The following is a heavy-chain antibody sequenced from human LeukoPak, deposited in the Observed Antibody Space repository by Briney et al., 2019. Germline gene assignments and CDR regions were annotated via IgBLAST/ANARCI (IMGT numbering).Heavy chain of an antibody. CDR2: INTNTGNP. CDR1: GYTFTGYY. CDR3: AREGYCTSPSCYFSDF. J-gene: IGHJ4*02. D-gene: IGHD2-2*01. Sequence: ASVKVSCKASGYTFTGYYMHWVRQAPGQGLEWMGWINTNTGNPTYAQGFTGRFVFSLDTSVSTAYLQISSLKAEDTAVYYCAREGYCTSPSCYFSDFWGQGTLVTVSS. V-gene: IGHV7-4-1*02.